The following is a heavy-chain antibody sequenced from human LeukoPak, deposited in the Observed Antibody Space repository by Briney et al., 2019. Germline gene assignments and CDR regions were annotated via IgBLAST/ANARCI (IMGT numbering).Heavy chain of an antibody. Sequence: SETLSLTCIVSDYSISSGYYWGWVRQPPGKGLEWIGRIYTSGSTNYNPSLKSRVTMSVDTSKNQFSLKLSSVTAADTAVYYCARDYPMIVVDYYYYYMDVWGKGTTVTISS. V-gene: IGHV4-38-2*02. D-gene: IGHD3-22*01. J-gene: IGHJ6*03. CDR1: DYSISSGYY. CDR2: IYTSGST. CDR3: ARDYPMIVVDYYYYYMDV.